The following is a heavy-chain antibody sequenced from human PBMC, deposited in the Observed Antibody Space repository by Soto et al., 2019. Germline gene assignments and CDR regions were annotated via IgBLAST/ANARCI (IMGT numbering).Heavy chain of an antibody. D-gene: IGHD1-26*01. J-gene: IGHJ5*02. CDR1: GGTFSSYA. V-gene: IGHV1-69*06. CDR3: ARCRYGGSYSGAGWFDP. CDR2: IIPIFGTA. Sequence: SVKVSCKASGGTFSSYAISWVRQAPGQGLEWMGGIIPIFGTANYAQKFQGRVTTTADKSTSTAYMELSSLRSEDTAVYYCARCRYGGSYSGAGWFDPWGPGALETVSS.